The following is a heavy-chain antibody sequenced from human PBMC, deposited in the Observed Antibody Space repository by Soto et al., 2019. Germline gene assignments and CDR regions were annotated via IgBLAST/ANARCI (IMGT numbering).Heavy chain of an antibody. V-gene: IGHV4-30-2*01. CDR2: IYHSGST. J-gene: IGHJ5*02. CDR3: ARVHSP. Sequence: SETLSLTCAVSGGSIISGGYSWSWVRQPPGKGLEWIGYIYHSGSTYYNPSLKSRVTISVDRSKNQFSLKLSSVTAADTAVYYCARVHSPWGQGTRVTVSS. CDR1: GGSIISGGYS.